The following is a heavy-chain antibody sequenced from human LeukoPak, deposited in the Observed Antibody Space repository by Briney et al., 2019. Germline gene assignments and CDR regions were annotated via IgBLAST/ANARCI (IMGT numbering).Heavy chain of an antibody. D-gene: IGHD5-18*01. J-gene: IGHJ6*03. CDR1: GFTFSSYE. Sequence: GGSLRLSCAVSGFTFSSYEMNWVRQAPGKGLEWVSSISESGCTTDYTDSVKGRFTISRDNSKNTLYLQMNSLRAEDTAVYYCAKKSEDTAMVTRGYYYYYMDVWGKGTTVTVSS. CDR3: AKKSEDTAMVTRGYYYYYMDV. V-gene: IGHV3-23*01. CDR2: ISESGCTT.